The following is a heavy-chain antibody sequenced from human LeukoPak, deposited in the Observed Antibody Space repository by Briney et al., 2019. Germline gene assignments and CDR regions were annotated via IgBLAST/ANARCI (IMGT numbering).Heavy chain of an antibody. V-gene: IGHV5-51*01. J-gene: IGHJ4*02. D-gene: IGHD2-15*01. CDR3: ARLGFLACSGGSCSYDY. CDR1: GYSFTSYW. Sequence: GESLKISCKALGYSFTSYWIGWVRQMPGKGLEWMGIIYPGDSDTRYSPSFQGQVTISADKSISTAYLQWSSLKASDTAMYYCARLGFLACSGGSCSYDYWGQGTLVTVSS. CDR2: IYPGDSDT.